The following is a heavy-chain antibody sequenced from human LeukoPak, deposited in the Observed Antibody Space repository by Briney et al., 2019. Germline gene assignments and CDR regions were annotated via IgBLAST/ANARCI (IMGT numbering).Heavy chain of an antibody. CDR3: AKDASSSSSAWIFDY. J-gene: IGHJ4*02. D-gene: IGHD6-6*01. CDR1: GFTFNNYA. V-gene: IGHV3-23*01. CDR2: ISGDGVSP. Sequence: GGSLRLSCAASGFTFNNYALAWVRQTPEKGLECVSAISGDGVSPYYVDSVRGRFTISRDNSKNTLYLQMNSLRAEDTAVYYCAKDASSSSSAWIFDYWGQGTLVTVSS.